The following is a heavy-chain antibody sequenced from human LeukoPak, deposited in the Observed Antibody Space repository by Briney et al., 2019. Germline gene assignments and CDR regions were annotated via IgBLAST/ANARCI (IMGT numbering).Heavy chain of an antibody. CDR3: ARGGGYSGYDLAFY. V-gene: IGHV4-34*01. CDR1: GGSFSGYY. D-gene: IGHD5-12*01. Sequence: SETLSLTWAVYGGSFSGYYWSWIRQPPVKGLEWIGEINHSGSTNYHPSLKSRVTISVDTSKNQFSLKLSSVTAADTAVYYCARGGGYSGYDLAFYWGQGTLVTVSS. CDR2: INHSGST. J-gene: IGHJ4*02.